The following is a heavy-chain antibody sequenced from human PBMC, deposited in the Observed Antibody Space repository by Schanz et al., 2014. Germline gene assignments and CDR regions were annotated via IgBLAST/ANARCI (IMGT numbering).Heavy chain of an antibody. J-gene: IGHJ3*02. D-gene: IGHD3-10*01. CDR1: GFTFSSYA. CDR2: ISGAGHDT. Sequence: EVQLVESGGGLVQPGGSLRVSCAASGFTFSSYAMSWIRQAPGKGPEWVSAISGAGHDTYYADSVKGRFTISRDNAKNSLFLQMNSLTAEDTAVYYCVREDMVRGIRAFDIWGQGTMVTVSS. V-gene: IGHV3-21*01. CDR3: VREDMVRGIRAFDI.